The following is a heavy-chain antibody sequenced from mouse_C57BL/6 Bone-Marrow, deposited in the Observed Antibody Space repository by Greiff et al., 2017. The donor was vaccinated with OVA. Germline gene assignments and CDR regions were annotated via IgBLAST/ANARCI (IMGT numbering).Heavy chain of an antibody. J-gene: IGHJ1*03. V-gene: IGHV5-4*01. D-gene: IGHD2-1*01. CDR1: GFTFSSYA. CDR3: ARDQGNYWYFDV. CDR2: ISDGGSYT. Sequence: EVNLVESGGGLVKPGGSLKLSCAASGFTFSSYAMSWVRQTPEKRLEWVATISDGGSYTYYPDNVKGRFTISRDNAKNNLYLQMSHLKSEDTAMYYCARDQGNYWYFDVWGTGTTVTVSS.